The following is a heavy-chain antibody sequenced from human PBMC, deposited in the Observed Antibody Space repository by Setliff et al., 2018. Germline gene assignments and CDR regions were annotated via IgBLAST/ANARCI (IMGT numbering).Heavy chain of an antibody. CDR2: IMDGRDT. D-gene: IGHD6-19*01. CDR3: ARASSGWYSAYYYYMDV. Sequence: SETLSLTCAIYGESSSGYYWSWIRQSPGKTLEWIGEIMDGRDTVYNPSLSSRVTISLDTSKNQFSLNLTSVTAADTAVYYCARASSGWYSAYYYYMDVWGKGTTVTVS. V-gene: IGHV4-34*12. J-gene: IGHJ6*03. CDR1: GESSSGYY.